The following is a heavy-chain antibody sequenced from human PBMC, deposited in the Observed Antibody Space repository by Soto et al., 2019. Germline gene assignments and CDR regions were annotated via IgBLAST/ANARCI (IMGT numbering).Heavy chain of an antibody. J-gene: IGHJ4*02. CDR3: ARVYYGDYFDY. CDR2: IYHSGST. Sequence: SETLSLTCAVSGGSISSGGYSWSWIRQPPGKGLEWIGYIYHSGSTYYNPSLKSRVTISVDRSKNQFSLKLSSVTAADTAAYYCARVYYGDYFDYWGQGTLVTVSP. CDR1: GGSISSGGYS. V-gene: IGHV4-30-2*01. D-gene: IGHD3-22*01.